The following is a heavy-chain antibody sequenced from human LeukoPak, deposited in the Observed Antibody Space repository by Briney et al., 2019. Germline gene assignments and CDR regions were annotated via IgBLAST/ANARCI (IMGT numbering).Heavy chain of an antibody. CDR3: TREEVVVLDALDT. CDR1: GFTFSSYE. Sequence: QAGGSLRLSCAASGFTFSSYEMNWVRQAPGKGLEWVSYISSSGNTIYYADSVKGRFTISRDNAKNSLYLQMNSLRAEDTAVYYCTREEVVVLDALDTWGQGTMVTVSS. CDR2: ISSSGNTI. D-gene: IGHD2-2*01. J-gene: IGHJ3*02. V-gene: IGHV3-48*03.